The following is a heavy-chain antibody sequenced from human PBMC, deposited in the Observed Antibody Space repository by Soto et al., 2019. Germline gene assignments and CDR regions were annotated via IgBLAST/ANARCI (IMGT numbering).Heavy chain of an antibody. CDR2: IVVGSGNT. J-gene: IGHJ6*02. CDR1: GFTFTSSA. CDR3: AAAGGGEAGGMDV. Sequence: QMPLVQSGPEVKKPGTSVKVSCKASGFTFTSSAVQWVRQARGQRLEWIGWIVVGSGNTNYAQKFQERVPITRDMSASTAYMELSSLSSEDTAVYYCAAAGGGEAGGMDVWGQGTTVTVSS. D-gene: IGHD3-16*01. V-gene: IGHV1-58*01.